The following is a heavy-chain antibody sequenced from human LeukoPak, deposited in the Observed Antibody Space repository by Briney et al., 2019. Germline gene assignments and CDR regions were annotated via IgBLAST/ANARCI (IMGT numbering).Heavy chain of an antibody. D-gene: IGHD6-6*01. Sequence: ASVKVSCKASGYTFTSYDINWVRQATGQGLEWMGWINPNSGGTNYAQKFQGRVTMTRDTSISTAYMELSRLRSDDTAVYYCARGKQLSDYWGQGTLVTVSS. V-gene: IGHV1-2*02. CDR3: ARGKQLSDY. CDR1: GYTFTSYD. CDR2: INPNSGGT. J-gene: IGHJ4*02.